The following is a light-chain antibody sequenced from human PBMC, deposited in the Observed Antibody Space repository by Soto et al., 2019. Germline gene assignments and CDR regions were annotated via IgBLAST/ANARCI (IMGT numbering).Light chain of an antibody. Sequence: EIVLTQSPGTLSLSPGEIATLSCRASQSVPSTYLAWYQQRPGQAPRLLIYGVSTRAPGIPDRFSGSGSGTDFTLTISSLEPEDCAVYFCQQYGHSPPFTFGPGTKVDFK. CDR2: GVS. J-gene: IGKJ3*01. CDR1: QSVPSTY. CDR3: QQYGHSPPFT. V-gene: IGKV3-20*01.